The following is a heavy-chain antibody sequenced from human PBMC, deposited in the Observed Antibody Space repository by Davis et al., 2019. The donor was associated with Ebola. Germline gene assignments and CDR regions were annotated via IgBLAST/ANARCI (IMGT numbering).Heavy chain of an antibody. V-gene: IGHV2-70*01. CDR1: GFSLSTSGMC. Sequence: SGPTLVKPTQTLTLTCTFSGFSLSTSGMCVSWIRQPPGKALEWLALIDWDDDKYYSTSLKTRLTISKDTSKNQVVLTMTNMDPVDTATYYCARIKRTVGAIYYYYGMDVWGQGTTVTVSS. J-gene: IGHJ6*02. CDR3: ARIKRTVGAIYYYYGMDV. D-gene: IGHD1-26*01. CDR2: IDWDDDK.